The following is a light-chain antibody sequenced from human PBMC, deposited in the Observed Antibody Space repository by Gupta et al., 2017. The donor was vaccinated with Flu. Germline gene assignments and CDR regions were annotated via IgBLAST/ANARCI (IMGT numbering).Light chain of an antibody. V-gene: IGLV2-14*03. Sequence: QSALTQPASVSGSLGQSITISCTGTSSDIGSYMYVSWYQQHPDRAPQLIIYDVSYRPSGISDRFSGSKSGNTASLTITGLRAEDEANYFCHSYTNSLTRVFGGGTKLTVL. CDR1: SSDIGSYMY. J-gene: IGLJ3*02. CDR2: DVS. CDR3: HSYTNSLTRV.